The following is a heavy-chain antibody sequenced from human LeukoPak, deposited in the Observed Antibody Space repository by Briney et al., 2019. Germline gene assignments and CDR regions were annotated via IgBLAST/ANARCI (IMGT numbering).Heavy chain of an antibody. CDR2: IYYSGST. D-gene: IGHD2-15*01. J-gene: IGHJ4*02. CDR1: GGSISSYY. V-gene: IGHV4-59*01. Sequence: SETLSLTCTVSGGSISSYYWGWIRQPPGKGLEWIGYIYYSGSTNYNPSLKSRVTISVDTSKNQFSLKLSSVTAADTAVYYCASSQLGYCSGGSCFDYWGQGTLVTVSS. CDR3: ASSQLGYCSGGSCFDY.